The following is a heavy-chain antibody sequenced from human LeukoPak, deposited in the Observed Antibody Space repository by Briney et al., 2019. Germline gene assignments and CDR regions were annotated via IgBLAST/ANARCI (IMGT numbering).Heavy chain of an antibody. Sequence: GESLRLSCAASGFTFSSYSMNWVRQAPGKGLEWVSYISTSSGTIYYTDSVKGRFTISRDNAKNSLYLQMNSLRDEDTAVYYCARDRGGYEFFDFRGQGTRVTVSS. J-gene: IGHJ4*02. CDR3: ARDRGGYEFFDF. D-gene: IGHD5-12*01. V-gene: IGHV3-48*02. CDR2: ISTSSGTI. CDR1: GFTFSSYS.